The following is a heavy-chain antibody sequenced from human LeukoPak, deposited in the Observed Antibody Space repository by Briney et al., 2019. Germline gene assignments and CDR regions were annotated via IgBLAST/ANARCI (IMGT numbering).Heavy chain of an antibody. CDR1: GFTFSSYT. CDR2: ISSSSSYI. J-gene: IGHJ3*02. CDR3: ASESGSYLGAFDI. D-gene: IGHD1-26*01. Sequence: GGSLRLSCAASGFTFSSYTMNWVRQAPGKGLEWVSSISSSSSYIYYADSLKGRFTISRDNAKNSLSLQMNSLRAEDTAVYYCASESGSYLGAFDIWGQGTMVTVSS. V-gene: IGHV3-21*01.